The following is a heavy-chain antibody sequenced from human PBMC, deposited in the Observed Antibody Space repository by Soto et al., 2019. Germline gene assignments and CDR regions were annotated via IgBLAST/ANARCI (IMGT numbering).Heavy chain of an antibody. J-gene: IGHJ3*02. Sequence: QVQLVESGGGVVQPGRSLRLSCAASGFTFSSYGMHWVRQAPGKGLEWVAVISYDGSNKYYADSVKGRFTISRDNSKNTLYLQMNSLRAEDTAVYYCAKDRALLRFLEWLLDDAFGIWGQGTMVTVSS. CDR1: GFTFSSYG. D-gene: IGHD3-3*01. CDR3: AKDRALLRFLEWLLDDAFGI. CDR2: ISYDGSNK. V-gene: IGHV3-30*18.